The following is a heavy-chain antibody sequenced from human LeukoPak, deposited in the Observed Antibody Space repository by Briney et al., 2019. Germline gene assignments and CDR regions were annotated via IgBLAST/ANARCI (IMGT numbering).Heavy chain of an antibody. CDR2: IRYDGSNK. Sequence: PGGSLRLSCAASGFTFSSYGMHWVRQAPGKGLEWVAFIRYDGSNKYYADSVKGRFTISRDNSKNTLYLQMNSLRVEDTAVYYCARRGRAAHAFDIWGQGTMVTVSS. J-gene: IGHJ3*02. CDR3: ARRGRAAHAFDI. D-gene: IGHD6-6*01. CDR1: GFTFSSYG. V-gene: IGHV3-30*02.